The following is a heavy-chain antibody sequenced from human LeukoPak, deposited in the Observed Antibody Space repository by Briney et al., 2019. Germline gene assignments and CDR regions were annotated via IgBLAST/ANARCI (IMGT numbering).Heavy chain of an antibody. D-gene: IGHD5-18*01. Sequence: SETLSLTCAVYGGSFSGYYWSWIRQPPGKGLEWIGEINHSGSTNYNPSLKSRVTISVDTSKNQFSLKLSSVTAADTAVYYCARSPLDTVFYYYHYYYMDVWGKGTTVTVSS. V-gene: IGHV4-34*01. CDR3: ARSPLDTVFYYYHYYYMDV. J-gene: IGHJ6*03. CDR2: INHSGST. CDR1: GGSFSGYY.